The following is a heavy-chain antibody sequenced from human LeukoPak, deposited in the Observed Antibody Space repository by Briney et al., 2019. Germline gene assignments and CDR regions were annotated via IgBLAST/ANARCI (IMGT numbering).Heavy chain of an antibody. CDR1: RFTFSSYA. D-gene: IGHD5-18*01. CDR3: ARDRHTTMDNFFDY. Sequence: GRSLRLSCAASRFTFSSYAMHWLRQAPGKGLGWVAVVSYDGNNKYYADSVKGRFTLSRDTSKNTLYLQMNSLRAEDTAVYYCARDRHTTMDNFFDYWGQGTLVTVSS. CDR2: VSYDGNNK. V-gene: IGHV3-30-3*01. J-gene: IGHJ4*02.